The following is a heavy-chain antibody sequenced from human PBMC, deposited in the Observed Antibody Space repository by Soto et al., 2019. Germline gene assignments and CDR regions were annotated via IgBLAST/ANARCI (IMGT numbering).Heavy chain of an antibody. CDR2: IYYSGST. CDR3: ARSYYYDSSGYSQAFDI. D-gene: IGHD3-22*01. V-gene: IGHV4-59*01. J-gene: IGHJ3*02. Sequence: SETLSLTCTVSGGSISSYYWSWIRQPPGKGLEWIGYIYYSGSTNYNPSLKSRVTISVDTSKNQFSLRLSSVTAADTAVYYCARSYYYDSSGYSQAFDIWGQGTMVTVSS. CDR1: GGSISSYY.